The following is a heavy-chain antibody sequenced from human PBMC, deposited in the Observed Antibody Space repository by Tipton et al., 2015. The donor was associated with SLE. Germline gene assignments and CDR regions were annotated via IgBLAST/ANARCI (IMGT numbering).Heavy chain of an antibody. CDR1: GYTFTSYY. D-gene: IGHD5-12*01. J-gene: IGHJ2*01. CDR3: AIGPASRAKEATSYWYFDL. CDR2: INPSGGST. V-gene: IGHV1-46*01. Sequence: QLVQSGAEVKKPGASVKVACKASGYTFTSYYMHWVRQAPGQGLEWMGIINPSGGSTSYAQKFQGRVPMTRDTSTSTVYMELSSLGFEDTAVYDCAIGPASRAKEATSYWYFDLWGRGTLVTVSS.